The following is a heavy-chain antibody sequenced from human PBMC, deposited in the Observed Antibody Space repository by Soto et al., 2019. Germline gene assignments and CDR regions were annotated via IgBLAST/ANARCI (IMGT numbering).Heavy chain of an antibody. D-gene: IGHD3-22*01. CDR3: ARGPPITMIVVVITWFDP. Sequence: ASLKVSCKTSGYAITSYYIHWRRQAPRQGLEWMGIINPSGGSTSYAQKFQGRVTMTRDTSTSTVYMELSSLRSEDTAVYYCARGPPITMIVVVITWFDPWGQGTLVTVSS. CDR1: GYAITSYY. J-gene: IGHJ5*02. V-gene: IGHV1-46*01. CDR2: INPSGGST.